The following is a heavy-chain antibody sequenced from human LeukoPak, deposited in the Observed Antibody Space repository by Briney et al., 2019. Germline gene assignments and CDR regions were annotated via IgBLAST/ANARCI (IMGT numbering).Heavy chain of an antibody. J-gene: IGHJ4*02. V-gene: IGHV1-24*01. CDR1: GYTLTELS. Sequence: GASVKVSCKVSGYTLTELSMHWVRQAPGKGLEWMGGFDPEDGETIYAQKFQGRVTMTEDTSTDTAYMELSSLRSEDTAVYYCATASVLLWFGGSVAHHFDYWGQGTLVTVSS. CDR3: ATASVLLWFGGSVAHHFDY. D-gene: IGHD3-10*01. CDR2: FDPEDGET.